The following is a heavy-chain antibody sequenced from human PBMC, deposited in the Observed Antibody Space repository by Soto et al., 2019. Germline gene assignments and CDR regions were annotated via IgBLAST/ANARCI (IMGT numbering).Heavy chain of an antibody. CDR1: GYSFTSYS. CDR2: INAGNGNT. CDR3: EGVDSRGYGSNWSDL. Sequence: GASVNLCSDACGYSFTSYSMRSVRQAHGKRLEWMGWINAGNGNTKYSQKFQGRVTITRDTSASTAYMELSSLRSEDAAFYFCEGVDSRGYGSNWSDLRRNGSLVTSPQ. J-gene: IGHJ5*02. V-gene: IGHV1-3*01. D-gene: IGHD1-26*01.